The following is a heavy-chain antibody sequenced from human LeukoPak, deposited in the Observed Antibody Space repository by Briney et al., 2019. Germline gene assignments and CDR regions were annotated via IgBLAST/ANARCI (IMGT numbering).Heavy chain of an antibody. Sequence: GGSLSLSCAAYAFTFSSYAMSWVRQAPGKGLEWVSAISGSGGSTYCADSVKGRFTISRDNSKNTLYLQMNSLRAEDTAVYYCAKIARITMVRGHEVSYYYMDVWGKGTTVTVSS. J-gene: IGHJ6*03. CDR1: AFTFSSYA. V-gene: IGHV3-23*01. CDR2: ISGSGGST. CDR3: AKIARITMVRGHEVSYYYMDV. D-gene: IGHD3-10*01.